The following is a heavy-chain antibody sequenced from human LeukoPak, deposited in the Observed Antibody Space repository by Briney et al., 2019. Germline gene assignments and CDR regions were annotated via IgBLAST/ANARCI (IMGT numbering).Heavy chain of an antibody. D-gene: IGHD4-23*01. CDR1: GFTFSSYW. V-gene: IGHV3-74*01. Sequence: GGSLRLSCAASGFTFSSYWMHWVRQAPGKGLVWVLRINSDGSSTSYADSVKGRFTISRDNAKNTLYLQMNSLRAEDTAVYYCASPDYGGNSGPLGYWGQGTLVTVSS. J-gene: IGHJ4*02. CDR2: INSDGSST. CDR3: ASPDYGGNSGPLGY.